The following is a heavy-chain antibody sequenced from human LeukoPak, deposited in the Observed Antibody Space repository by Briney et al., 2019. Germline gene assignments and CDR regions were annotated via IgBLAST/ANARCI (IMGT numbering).Heavy chain of an antibody. Sequence: PSETLSLTCAVYGGSFSGYYWSWIRQPPGRGLEWIGEINHSGSTKYNPSLKSRVTISVDTSKNQFSLKLSSVTAADTAVYYCARGRILWFGELLDYWGQGTLVTVSS. CDR3: ARGRILWFGELLDY. CDR2: INHSGST. D-gene: IGHD3-10*01. V-gene: IGHV4-34*01. CDR1: GGSFSGYY. J-gene: IGHJ4*02.